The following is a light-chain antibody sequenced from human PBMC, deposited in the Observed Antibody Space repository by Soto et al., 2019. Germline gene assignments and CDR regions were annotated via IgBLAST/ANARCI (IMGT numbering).Light chain of an antibody. CDR1: QTISSW. J-gene: IGKJ1*01. V-gene: IGKV1-5*03. CDR3: QHYNSYSEA. CDR2: KAS. Sequence: DLQMTQSPSTLSGSLGDRVTITWGASQTISSWLAWYQQKTGKAPKLLIYKASTLKSGVPSRFSGSGYGTEFTLTISSLQTDDFATYYCQHYNSYSEAFGQGTKVDIK.